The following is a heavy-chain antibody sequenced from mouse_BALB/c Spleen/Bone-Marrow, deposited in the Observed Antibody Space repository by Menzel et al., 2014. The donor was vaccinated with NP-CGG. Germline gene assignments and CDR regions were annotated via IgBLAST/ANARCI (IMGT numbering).Heavy chain of an antibody. CDR2: IDPANGNT. D-gene: IGHD2-14*01. V-gene: IGHV14-3*02. CDR1: GFNIKDTY. J-gene: IGHJ3*01. CDR3: ARGYDEGFAY. Sequence: DVHLVESGAELVKPGASVKLSCTASGFNIKDTYMHWVKQRPEQGLEWIGRIDPANGNTKYDPKFQGKATITADTSSNTACLQLSSLTSEDTAVYYCARGYDEGFAYWGQGTLVTVSA.